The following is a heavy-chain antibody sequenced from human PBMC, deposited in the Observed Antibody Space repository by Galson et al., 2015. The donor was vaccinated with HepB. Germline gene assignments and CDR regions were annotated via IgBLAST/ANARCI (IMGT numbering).Heavy chain of an antibody. J-gene: IGHJ6*02. D-gene: IGHD3-10*01. Sequence: SLRLSCAASGFTFSSYAMNWVRQAPGKGLEWVSATSGSRDSTYYADSVKGRFTISRDNSKNTLFLQMNSLRAEDTAVYYCAKARGDYYGSGNSKGYYYYGMDVWGQGTTVTVSS. V-gene: IGHV3-23*01. CDR3: AKARGDYYGSGNSKGYYYYGMDV. CDR1: GFTFSSYA. CDR2: TSGSRDST.